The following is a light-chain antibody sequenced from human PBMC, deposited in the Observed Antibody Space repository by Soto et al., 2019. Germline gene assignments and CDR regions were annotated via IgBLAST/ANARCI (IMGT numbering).Light chain of an antibody. Sequence: QSVLTQPPSASGTPGQRVTISCSGSNSNIGNGSVYWFQQFPGTPPKLLNHKNNQRPSGVPDRCSGSQSGTSASLAISGLRSADEADYYCAPWDGGLSAWVFGGGTKLTVL. V-gene: IGLV1-47*01. CDR2: KNN. CDR3: APWDGGLSAWV. CDR1: NSNIGNGS. J-gene: IGLJ3*02.